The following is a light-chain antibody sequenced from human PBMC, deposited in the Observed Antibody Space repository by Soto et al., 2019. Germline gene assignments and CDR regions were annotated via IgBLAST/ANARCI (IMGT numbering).Light chain of an antibody. CDR3: QLYDSYWT. Sequence: DIQMTQSPSTLSASVGDRVTITCRASQSISSWLAWYQQKPGKASKLLIYKASSLQSGVPSRFSGSGSGTEFTLTISSLQPDDFATYYCQLYDSYWTFGQGPKVAIK. CDR2: KAS. J-gene: IGKJ1*01. V-gene: IGKV1-5*03. CDR1: QSISSW.